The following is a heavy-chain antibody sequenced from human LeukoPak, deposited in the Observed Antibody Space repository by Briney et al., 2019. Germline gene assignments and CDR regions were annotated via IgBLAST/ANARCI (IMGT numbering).Heavy chain of an antibody. CDR3: DRVSQARYYFDY. Sequence: PGGSLRLSCAASGFTFSDHYMDWVRQAPGKGLEWVGRIRNKANRYTLEYAASVKGRITISRDETKNLLYLQMNSLKTEDTAVYYCDRVSQARYYFDYWGQGTLVTVSS. CDR2: IRNKANRYTL. D-gene: IGHD2/OR15-2a*01. CDR1: GFTFSDHY. J-gene: IGHJ4*02. V-gene: IGHV3-72*01.